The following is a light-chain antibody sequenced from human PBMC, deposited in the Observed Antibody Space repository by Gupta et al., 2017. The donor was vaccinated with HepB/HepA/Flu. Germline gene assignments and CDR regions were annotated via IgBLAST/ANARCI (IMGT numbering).Light chain of an antibody. Sequence: SSELTQDPAVCVALGQTVRLLCQGDSIRSQYASWYQQKPAPAPVLVIYGKNNRRSGIPDRFSGSRSGNTGSLTIPGAQAEDEADYYCNSRDSSGNHLRVFGGGTKLTVL. J-gene: IGLJ2*01. V-gene: IGLV3-19*01. CDR2: GKN. CDR1: SIRSQY. CDR3: NSRDSSGNHLRV.